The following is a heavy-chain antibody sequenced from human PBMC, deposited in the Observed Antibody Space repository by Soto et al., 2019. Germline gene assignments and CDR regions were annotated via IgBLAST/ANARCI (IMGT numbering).Heavy chain of an antibody. CDR3: ARDKQAAPRGTHYYYYMDV. Sequence: GGSLRLSCAASGFTFSSYAMHWVRQAPGKGLEYVSAISSNGGSTYYANSVKGRFTISRDNSKNTLYLQMGSLRAEDMAVYYCARDKQAAPRGTHYYYYMDVWGKGTTVTVSS. CDR1: GFTFSSYA. J-gene: IGHJ6*03. V-gene: IGHV3-64*01. CDR2: ISSNGGST. D-gene: IGHD3-16*01.